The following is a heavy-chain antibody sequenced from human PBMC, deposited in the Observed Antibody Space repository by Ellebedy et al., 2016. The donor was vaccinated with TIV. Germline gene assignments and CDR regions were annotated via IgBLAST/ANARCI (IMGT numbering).Heavy chain of an antibody. CDR1: GYTFTGYY. J-gene: IGHJ4*02. D-gene: IGHD5-18*01. CDR2: INPNSGGT. CDR3: ARVWDTAMDYRIDY. V-gene: IGHV1-2*02. Sequence: ASVKVSCKASGYTFTGYYMHWVRQAPGQGLEWMGWINPNSGGTNYAQKFQGRVTMTRDTSISTAYMELSRLRSDDTAVYYCARVWDTAMDYRIDYWGQGTLVTVSS.